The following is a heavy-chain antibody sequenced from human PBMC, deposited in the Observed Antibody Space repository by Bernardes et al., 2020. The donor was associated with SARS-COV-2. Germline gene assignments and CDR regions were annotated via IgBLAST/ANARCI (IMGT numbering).Heavy chain of an antibody. Sequence: GGSLRLSCAASGFTFDDYAMHWVRQAPGKGLEWVSGISWNSGSIGYADSVKGRFTISRDNAKNSLYLQMNSLRAEDTALYYCAKPWSEFSAFDIWGQGTMVTVSS. CDR3: AKPWSEFSAFDI. D-gene: IGHD3-10*01. J-gene: IGHJ3*02. CDR2: ISWNSGSI. CDR1: GFTFDDYA. V-gene: IGHV3-9*01.